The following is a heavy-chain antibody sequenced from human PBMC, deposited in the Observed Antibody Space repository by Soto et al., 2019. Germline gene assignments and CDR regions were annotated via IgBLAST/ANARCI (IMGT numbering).Heavy chain of an antibody. V-gene: IGHV4-30-2*01. J-gene: IGHJ4*02. D-gene: IGHD3-10*01. Sequence: QLQLQESGSGLVRPSQTLSLTCTVSGASIGSGSYSWNWIRQPPGKGLEWIGYLHHSGDTYFSPSLRRRVSISVDRSNNQFSLKLISVTAADTAVYYCARFPLWFGELDYWGQGALVTVSS. CDR1: GASIGSGSYS. CDR3: ARFPLWFGELDY. CDR2: LHHSGDT.